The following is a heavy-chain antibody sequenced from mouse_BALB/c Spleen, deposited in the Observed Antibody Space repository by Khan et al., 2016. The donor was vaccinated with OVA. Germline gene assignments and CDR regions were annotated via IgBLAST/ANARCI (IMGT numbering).Heavy chain of an antibody. CDR2: IYPGDGDT. V-gene: IGHV1-82*01. CDR1: GYAFSSSW. CDR3: ARSYDGYDFDD. J-gene: IGHJ2*01. Sequence: ESGPELVKPGASVTISCKASGYAFSSSWLNWVQQRPGQGLEWIGRIYPGDGDTNYNGKFKGKATLTADKSSSTAYMQLSSLTSVDSAVYFCARSYDGYDFDDWGQGTTLTVSS. D-gene: IGHD2-3*01.